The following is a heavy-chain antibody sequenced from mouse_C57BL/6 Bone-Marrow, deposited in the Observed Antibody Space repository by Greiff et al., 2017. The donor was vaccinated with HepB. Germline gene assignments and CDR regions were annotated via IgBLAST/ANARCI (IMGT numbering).Heavy chain of an antibody. CDR2: IWRGGST. D-gene: IGHD1-1*02. CDR1: GFSFTSYG. V-gene: IGHV2-5*01. J-gene: IGHJ1*03. CDR3: GKPVGGSRWYFDV. Sequence: QVQLQQSGPGLVQPSQSLSITCTVSGFSFTSYGVHWVRQSPGKGLEWLGVIWRGGSTDYNAAFMSRLSITKDNSKSQVFFKMNSLQADDTAIYYGGKPVGGSRWYFDVWGTGTTVTVSS.